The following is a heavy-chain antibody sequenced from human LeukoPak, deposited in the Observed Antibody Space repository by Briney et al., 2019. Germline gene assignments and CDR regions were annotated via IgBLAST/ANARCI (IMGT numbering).Heavy chain of an antibody. D-gene: IGHD3-10*01. CDR3: YGSGRGGFDAFDI. CDR1: GGTFSSYA. J-gene: IGHJ3*02. CDR2: IIPILGIA. Sequence: SVKVSCKASGGTFSSYAISWVRQAPGQGLEWMGRIIPILGIANYAQKFQGRVTITADKSTSTAYMELSSLRSEDTAVYYCYGSGRGGFDAFDIWGQGTMVTVSS. V-gene: IGHV1-69*04.